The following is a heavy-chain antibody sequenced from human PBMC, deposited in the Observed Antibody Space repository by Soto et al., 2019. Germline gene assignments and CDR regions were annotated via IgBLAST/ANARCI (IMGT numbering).Heavy chain of an antibody. D-gene: IGHD3-22*01. V-gene: IGHV3-73*01. J-gene: IGHJ3*02. CDR3: TRHRMNNYYDSSATTSPYAFDI. Sequence: GGSLRLSCAASGFTFSGSAMHLVRQASGKGLEWVGRIRSKANSYATAYAASVKGRFTISRDDSKNTAYLQMNSLKTEDTAVYYCTRHRMNNYYDSSATTSPYAFDIWGQGTMVTVSS. CDR1: GFTFSGSA. CDR2: IRSKANSYAT.